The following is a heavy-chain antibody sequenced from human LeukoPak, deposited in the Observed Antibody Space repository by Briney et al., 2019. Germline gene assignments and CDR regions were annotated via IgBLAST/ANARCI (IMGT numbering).Heavy chain of an antibody. J-gene: IGHJ4*02. CDR1: GGPISSYY. V-gene: IGHV4-59*08. Sequence: SETLSLTCTISGGPISSYYWSWIRQPPGKGLEWSGYIYYSGGTNYNPSLKSRVTISVDTSKNQFSLRLSSVTAADTAVYYCASGEMATPHTQWYYFDFWGQGTLVTVSS. CDR2: IYYSGGT. CDR3: ASGEMATPHTQWYYFDF. D-gene: IGHD5-24*01.